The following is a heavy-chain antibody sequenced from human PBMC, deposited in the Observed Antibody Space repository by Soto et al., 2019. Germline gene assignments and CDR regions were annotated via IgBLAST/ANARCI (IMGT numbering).Heavy chain of an antibody. Sequence: ASVKVSCKAPRDTFTSYYINWVRQAPGQGLEWMGVMNPHGGSAAYTQKFKGRVTLTRDTSASTVYLEVSSLTSEDTAMYYCARSSGGNFGIIIEGANWFAPWGKGTLVTVSS. V-gene: IGHV1-46*01. J-gene: IGHJ5*02. D-gene: IGHD1-26*01. CDR3: ARSSGGNFGIIIEGANWFAP. CDR2: MNPHGGSA. CDR1: RDTFTSYY.